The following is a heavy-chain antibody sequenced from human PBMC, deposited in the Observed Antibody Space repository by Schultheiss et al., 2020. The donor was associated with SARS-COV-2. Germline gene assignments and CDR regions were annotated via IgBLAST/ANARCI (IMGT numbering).Heavy chain of an antibody. Sequence: GGSLRLSCAASGFTFSSYAMSWVRQAPGKGLEWVSAISVSGGSTYYADSVKGRFTISRDNSKNTLYLQMNSLRAEDTAVYYCARDSYYDSSGYHSWGQGTLVTVSS. V-gene: IGHV3-23*01. CDR1: GFTFSSYA. D-gene: IGHD3-22*01. J-gene: IGHJ5*02. CDR2: ISVSGGST. CDR3: ARDSYYDSSGYHS.